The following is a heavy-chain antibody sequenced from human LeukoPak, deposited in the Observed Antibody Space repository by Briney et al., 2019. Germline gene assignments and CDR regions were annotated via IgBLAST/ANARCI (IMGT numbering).Heavy chain of an antibody. CDR3: ARVMGRYCSSTSCYVDY. V-gene: IGHV3-30*04. D-gene: IGHD2-2*01. J-gene: IGHJ4*02. CDR2: ISYDGSNK. CDR1: GITFSSYA. Sequence: GRSLRLSCAASGITFSSYAMHWVRQAPGKGLEWVAVISYDGSNKYYADSVKGRFTISRDNSKNTLYLQMNSLRAEYTAVYYCARVMGRYCSSTSCYVDYWGQGTLVTVSS.